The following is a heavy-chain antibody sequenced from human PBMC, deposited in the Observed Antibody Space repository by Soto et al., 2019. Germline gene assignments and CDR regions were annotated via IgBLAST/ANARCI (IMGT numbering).Heavy chain of an antibody. D-gene: IGHD3-10*01. CDR1: GYTFTSYD. Sequence: ASVKVSCKSSGYTFTSYDINWVRQATGQGLEWMGWMNPNSGNTGYAQKFQGWVTMTRDTSISTAYMELSRLRSDDTAVYYCARERDYYGSGSWKDAFDIWGQGTMVTVS. CDR3: ARERDYYGSGSWKDAFDI. V-gene: IGHV1-8*01. J-gene: IGHJ3*02. CDR2: MNPNSGNT.